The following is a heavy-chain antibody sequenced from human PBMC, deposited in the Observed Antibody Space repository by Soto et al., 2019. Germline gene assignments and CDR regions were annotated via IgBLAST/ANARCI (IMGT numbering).Heavy chain of an antibody. CDR1: GFTFSSYS. Sequence: GGSLRLSCPASGFTFSSYSMNWVRQAPGKGLEWVSYISSSSSTIYYADSVKGRFTISRGNAKNSLYLQMNSLRDEDTAVYYFAREQGRLRFLEWFRAWGQGPLGSVSS. CDR3: AREQGRLRFLEWFRA. J-gene: IGHJ5*02. V-gene: IGHV3-48*02. CDR2: ISSSSSTI. D-gene: IGHD3-3*01.